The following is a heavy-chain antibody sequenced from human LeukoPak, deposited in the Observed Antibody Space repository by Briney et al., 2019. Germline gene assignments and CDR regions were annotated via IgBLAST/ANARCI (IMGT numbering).Heavy chain of an antibody. V-gene: IGHV1-18*01. Sequence: SVKVSCKASGYTFTNHGSSWVRQAPGQPLEWMGWITTFNFHPRFVDKFQGRVTMTTDTFTTTAYMALRSLTSDDTAVYYCVRGFSSDPSAFFDSWGQGTLVTVSS. D-gene: IGHD6-25*01. CDR1: GYTFTNHG. J-gene: IGHJ4*02. CDR2: ITTFNFHP. CDR3: VRGFSSDPSAFFDS.